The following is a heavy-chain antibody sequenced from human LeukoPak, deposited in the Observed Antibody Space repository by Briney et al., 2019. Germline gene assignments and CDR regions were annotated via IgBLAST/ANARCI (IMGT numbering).Heavy chain of an antibody. CDR1: GGTFSSYA. CDR3: ARFGLGVSGYDFSDY. D-gene: IGHD5-12*01. CDR2: IIPIFGTA. V-gene: IGHV1-69*13. J-gene: IGHJ4*02. Sequence: SVKASCKASGGTFSSYAISWVRQAPGQGLEWMGGIIPIFGTANYAQKFQGRVTITADESTSTAYMELSSLRSEDTAVYYCARFGLGVSGYDFSDYWGQGTLVTVSS.